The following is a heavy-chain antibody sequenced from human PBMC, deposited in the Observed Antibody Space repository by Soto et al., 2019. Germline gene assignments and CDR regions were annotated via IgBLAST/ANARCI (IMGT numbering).Heavy chain of an antibody. D-gene: IGHD4-4*01. CDR2: MKEDGGEI. V-gene: IGHV3-7*03. Sequence: GGSLRLSCAASAFTFNNFAMHWVRQAPGKGLEWVANMKEDGGEISYVDSVKGRFTISRDNAKNLLYLQMNSLRVGDTAVYYCVRDRGYSTFDYWGQGTPVTVSS. CDR1: AFTFNNFA. J-gene: IGHJ4*02. CDR3: VRDRGYSTFDY.